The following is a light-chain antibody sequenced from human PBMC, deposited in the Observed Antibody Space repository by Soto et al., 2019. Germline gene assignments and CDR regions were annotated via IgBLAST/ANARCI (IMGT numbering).Light chain of an antibody. CDR3: QSYDSSLSAWV. Sequence: QSVLTQPPSVSGAPGQRVTISFTVSSSNIGAGYDVHWYQQLPGTAPKLLIYGNSNRPSGVPDRFSGSKSGTSASLAITGLQAEDEADYYCQSYDSSLSAWVFGGGTKLTVL. CDR2: GNS. CDR1: SSNIGAGYD. J-gene: IGLJ3*02. V-gene: IGLV1-40*01.